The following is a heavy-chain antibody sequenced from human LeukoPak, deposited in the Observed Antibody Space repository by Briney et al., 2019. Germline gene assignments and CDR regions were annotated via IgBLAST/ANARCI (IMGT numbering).Heavy chain of an antibody. CDR1: GGSTSSSSYC. Sequence: SETLSLTCTVSGGSTSSSSYCGGWIRQPPGKGLEWIGSICYSGSTFYNPSLKSRVTLSVDTSKNQFSLKLSSVTAADTAVYYCARTTHTPYYFDYWGQGTLVTVSS. CDR3: ARTTHTPYYFDY. D-gene: IGHD1-1*01. J-gene: IGHJ4*02. V-gene: IGHV4-39*01. CDR2: ICYSGST.